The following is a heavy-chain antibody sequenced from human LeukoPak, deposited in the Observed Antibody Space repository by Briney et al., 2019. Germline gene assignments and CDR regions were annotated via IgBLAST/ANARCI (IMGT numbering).Heavy chain of an antibody. Sequence: GGSLRLSCAASGFTFSGYWMSWVRQVPGKGLEWVANIKQDGSDKYYVDSVKGRFTISRDNSKNTLYLQMNSLRAEDTAVYYCAKALIDFWSGYSNWGQGTLVTVSS. CDR2: IKQDGSDK. CDR1: GFTFSGYW. V-gene: IGHV3-7*03. J-gene: IGHJ4*02. CDR3: AKALIDFWSGYSN. D-gene: IGHD3-3*01.